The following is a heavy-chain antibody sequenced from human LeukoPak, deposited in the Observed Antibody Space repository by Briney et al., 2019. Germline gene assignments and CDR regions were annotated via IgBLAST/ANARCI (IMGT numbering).Heavy chain of an antibody. Sequence: GGSLRLSCAASGFTFSNYEMNWVRQAPGKGLEWVAVISYDGSNKYYADSVKGRFTISRDNSKNSLYLQMNSLRAEDTAVYYCARDVDYANPRHDYWGQGTLVTVSS. CDR2: ISYDGSNK. J-gene: IGHJ4*02. V-gene: IGHV3-30*04. CDR3: ARDVDYANPRHDY. D-gene: IGHD4/OR15-4a*01. CDR1: GFTFSNYE.